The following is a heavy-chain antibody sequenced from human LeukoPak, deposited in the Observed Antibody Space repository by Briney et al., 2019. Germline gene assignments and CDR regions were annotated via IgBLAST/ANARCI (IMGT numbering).Heavy chain of an antibody. J-gene: IGHJ4*02. CDR3: AKDQREDYYDSSGFLDY. Sequence: PGGSQRLSCAASGFTFSSYGMHWVRQAPGKGREWVAFIRYDGSKKYYANSVKGRFTIARDNSKNTPYLLMNSLRAENTAVYYCAKDQREDYYDSSGFLDYWGQGTLVTVSS. V-gene: IGHV3-30*02. D-gene: IGHD3-22*01. CDR1: GFTFSSYG. CDR2: IRYDGSKK.